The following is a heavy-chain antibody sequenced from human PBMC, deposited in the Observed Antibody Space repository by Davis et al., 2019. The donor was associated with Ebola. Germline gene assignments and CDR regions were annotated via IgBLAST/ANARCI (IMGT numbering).Heavy chain of an antibody. CDR1: GFTVSSNY. J-gene: IGHJ3*02. Sequence: GESLKISCAASGFTVSSNYMSWVRQAPGKALEWVSIIYSGGYTFYADSVKGRFTVSRDNSKNTLYLQMNSLRAEDTAVYYCAKGRSNWHAFDIWGQGTMVTVSS. CDR2: IYSGGYT. CDR3: AKGRSNWHAFDI. V-gene: IGHV3-66*01. D-gene: IGHD7-27*01.